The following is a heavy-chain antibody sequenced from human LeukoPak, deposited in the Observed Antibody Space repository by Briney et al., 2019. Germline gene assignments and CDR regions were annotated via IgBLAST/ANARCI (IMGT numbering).Heavy chain of an antibody. Sequence: SLRLSCAASGFTFSSYSMNWVRQAPGKGLEWVAHINPDGRDTYYVDSVKGRFTISRDNAQNSMYLQMNSLRVEDTAVYYCTSWGDTTAEYFQRWGQGTLVTVSS. CDR3: TSWGDTTAEYFQR. J-gene: IGHJ1*01. CDR2: INPDGRDT. CDR1: GFTFSSYS. D-gene: IGHD2-21*02. V-gene: IGHV3-7*01.